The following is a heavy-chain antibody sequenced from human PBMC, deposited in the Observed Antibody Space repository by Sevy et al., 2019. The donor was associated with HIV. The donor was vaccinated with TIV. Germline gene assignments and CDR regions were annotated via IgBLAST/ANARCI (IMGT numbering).Heavy chain of an antibody. D-gene: IGHD3-9*01. CDR1: GFTFTNFE. CDR3: ARNNYDTWTGYSRGLDS. J-gene: IGHJ5*01. V-gene: IGHV3-48*03. Sequence: GGSLRLSCAASGFTFTNFEMNWVRQPPGKGLEWISFISSTGTNLYYADSVKGRFTISGDNAENSIHLQMNSLRAEDTAVYYCARNNYDTWTGYSRGLDSWGQGTLVIVSS. CDR2: ISSTGTNL.